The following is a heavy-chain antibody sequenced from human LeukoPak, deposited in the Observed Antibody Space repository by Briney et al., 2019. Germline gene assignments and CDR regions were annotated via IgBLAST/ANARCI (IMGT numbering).Heavy chain of an antibody. CDR2: IYYSGST. V-gene: IGHV4-59*01. CDR3: ARWHYDSSGYDYYFDY. Sequence: PSETLSLTCTVSGGSISSYYWSWIRQPPGKVLEWIGYIYYSGSTNYNPSLKSRVTISVDTSKNQFSLKLSSVTAADTAVYYCARWHYDSSGYDYYFDYWGQGTLVTVSS. J-gene: IGHJ4*02. D-gene: IGHD3-22*01. CDR1: GGSISSYY.